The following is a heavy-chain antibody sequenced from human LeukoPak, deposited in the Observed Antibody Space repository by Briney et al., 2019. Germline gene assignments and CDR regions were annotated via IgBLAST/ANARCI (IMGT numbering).Heavy chain of an antibody. Sequence: GGSLRLSCQTSGFVFSNYGRHWVRQAPGKGLEWVAFVRYDESNEYYADSVKGRFTISRDNSRNTLYLPMNSLRAEDTGVYSCAKDSNSGYVSVGPDYWGLGTLVTVSS. CDR3: AKDSNSGYVSVGPDY. CDR2: VRYDESNE. D-gene: IGHD5-12*01. J-gene: IGHJ4*02. CDR1: GFVFSNYG. V-gene: IGHV3-30*02.